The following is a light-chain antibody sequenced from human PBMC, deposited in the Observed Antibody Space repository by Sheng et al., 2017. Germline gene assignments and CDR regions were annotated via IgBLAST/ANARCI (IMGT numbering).Light chain of an antibody. J-gene: IGLJ3*02. V-gene: IGLV3-1*01. CDR2: QNS. Sequence: SYELTQPPSVSVSPGQTASITCSGDKLGDKSASWYQQRPGQSPVLVIYQNSKRPSGIPERFSGSNSGSAATLTITGTQAMDEAYYYCQAWDSRVVFGGGTKLTVL. CDR1: KLGDKS. CDR3: QAWDSRVV.